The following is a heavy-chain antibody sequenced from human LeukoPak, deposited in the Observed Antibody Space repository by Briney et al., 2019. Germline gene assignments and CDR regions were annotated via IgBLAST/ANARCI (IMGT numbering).Heavy chain of an antibody. CDR3: ARVSFGPASEWFDP. J-gene: IGHJ5*02. CDR1: GFNVRSKY. D-gene: IGHD3/OR15-3a*01. CDR2: FYSGGTT. Sequence: GGSLRLSCAASGFNVRSKYMSWVRQAPGKGLECVSVFYSGGTTAYADSVKRRFTVSIDNSNNTLYLQMNSLRAEDTAVYYCARVSFGPASEWFDPWGQGTLVTVSS. V-gene: IGHV3-53*01.